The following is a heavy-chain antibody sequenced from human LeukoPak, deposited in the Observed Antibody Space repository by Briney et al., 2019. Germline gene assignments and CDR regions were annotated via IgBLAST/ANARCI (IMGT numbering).Heavy chain of an antibody. CDR2: IWYDGSKK. J-gene: IGHJ6*02. Sequence: PGRSLRLSCAASGIPLSSYGMHWVRQAPGKGLEWVAVIWYDGSKKYYADFVKGRFTISRDNSKNTLSLQMSSLRVEDTAVYYCARWNQGHGLDVWGQGTTVTVSS. CDR1: GIPLSSYG. D-gene: IGHD4-23*01. CDR3: ARWNQGHGLDV. V-gene: IGHV3-33*01.